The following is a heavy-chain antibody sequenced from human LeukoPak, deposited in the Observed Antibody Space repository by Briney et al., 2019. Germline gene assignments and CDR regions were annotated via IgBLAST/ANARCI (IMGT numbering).Heavy chain of an antibody. D-gene: IGHD1-26*01. CDR3: ASGAQSDY. J-gene: IGHJ4*02. CDR2: ISSSGSPT. CDR1: GFTFSSYE. V-gene: IGHV3-48*03. Sequence: GGSLRLSCAASGFTFSSYEMNWVRQAPGQGLEWVSYISSSGSPTYYADSVKGRFTISRDNAKNSLYLQMNSLRAADTALYYCASGAQSDYWGQGTLVTVSS.